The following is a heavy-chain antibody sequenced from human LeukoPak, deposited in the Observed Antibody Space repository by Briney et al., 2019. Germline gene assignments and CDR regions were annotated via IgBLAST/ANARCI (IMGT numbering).Heavy chain of an antibody. Sequence: GGSLRLSRAASGFTFSSSDMSWVRQAPGSGLEWVSSIRHSDSNTYYADSVMGRFTISRDNSKNTLYLQMNSLSAEDTAVYYCANRPKGSSGYYLDYWGQGTLVTVSS. CDR2: IRHSDSNT. J-gene: IGHJ4*02. CDR3: ANRPKGSSGYYLDY. V-gene: IGHV3-23*05. CDR1: GFTFSSSD. D-gene: IGHD3-22*01.